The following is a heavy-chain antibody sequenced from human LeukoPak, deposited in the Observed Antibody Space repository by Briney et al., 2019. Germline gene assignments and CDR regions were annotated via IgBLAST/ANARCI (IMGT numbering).Heavy chain of an antibody. CDR3: AKSGYNRFDY. J-gene: IGHJ4*02. CDR1: GFTFSSSA. D-gene: IGHD5-24*01. Sequence: GGSLRLSCAASGFTFSSSAMSWVRQAPGKGLEWVSNISGSGSGGSTYYADSVRGRFTISRDNSKNTLYLQMNSLRAEDTAVYYCAKSGYNRFDYWGQGTLVTVSS. V-gene: IGHV3-23*01. CDR2: ISGSGSGGST.